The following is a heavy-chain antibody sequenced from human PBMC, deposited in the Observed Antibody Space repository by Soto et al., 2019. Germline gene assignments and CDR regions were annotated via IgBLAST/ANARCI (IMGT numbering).Heavy chain of an antibody. J-gene: IGHJ3*02. CDR2: IYPGDSDT. Sequence: GESLKISCKGSGYSFTSYWIGWVRQMPGKGLEWMGIIYPGDSDTRYSPSFQGQVTISADKSISTAYLQWSSLKASDTAMYYCASAADYYDSSGYYAFDIWGQGTMVTVSS. CDR1: GYSFTSYW. CDR3: ASAADYYDSSGYYAFDI. D-gene: IGHD3-22*01. V-gene: IGHV5-51*01.